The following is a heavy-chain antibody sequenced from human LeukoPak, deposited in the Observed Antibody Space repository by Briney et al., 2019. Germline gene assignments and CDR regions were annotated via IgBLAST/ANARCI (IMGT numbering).Heavy chain of an antibody. J-gene: IGHJ4*02. CDR1: GFTFSNYA. V-gene: IGHV3-23*01. CDR3: AKEVPYSSGWYRGYYFDY. CDR2: ISGSGGST. D-gene: IGHD6-19*01. Sequence: GGSLRLSCAASGFTFSNYAMGWVRQAPGKGLEWVSAISGSGGSTYYADSVKGRFTISRDNSKNTLYLQMNSLRAEDTAVYYCAKEVPYSSGWYRGYYFDYWGQGTLVTVSS.